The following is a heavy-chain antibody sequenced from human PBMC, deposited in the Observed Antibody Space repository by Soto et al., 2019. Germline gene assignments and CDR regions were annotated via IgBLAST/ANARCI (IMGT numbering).Heavy chain of an antibody. J-gene: IGHJ4*02. Sequence: QVQLQESGPGLVKPSQTLSLTCTVSGGSISSGGYYWRWIRQHPGKSLEWIWYIYYRGSTYYNPXHXSXVTISGGTSKNQFVPKLSSVTAADTAVYYGGRGVLHWGQGTLVTVSS. CDR2: IYYRGST. D-gene: IGHD2-2*01. V-gene: IGHV4-31*01. CDR1: GGSISSGGYY. CDR3: GRGVLH.